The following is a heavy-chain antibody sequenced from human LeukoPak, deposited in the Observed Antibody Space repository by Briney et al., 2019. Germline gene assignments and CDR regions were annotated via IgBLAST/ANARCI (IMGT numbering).Heavy chain of an antibody. J-gene: IGHJ6*03. CDR1: GYTFTSYG. V-gene: IGHV1-18*01. CDR2: ISAYNGNT. CDR3: ASLSVVAATRYYYYYMDV. D-gene: IGHD2-15*01. Sequence: ASVTVSCKASGYTFTSYGISWVRQAPGQGLEWMGWISAYNGNTNYAQKFQGRVTMTRNTSISTAYMELSSLRSEDTAVYYCASLSVVAATRYYYYYMDVWGKGTTVTISS.